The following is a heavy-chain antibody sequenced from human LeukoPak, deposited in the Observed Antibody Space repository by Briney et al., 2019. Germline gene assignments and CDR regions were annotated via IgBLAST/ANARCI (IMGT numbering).Heavy chain of an antibody. CDR3: ARDLGWLHYAD. CDR2: IGGSGGFIT. CDR1: GFTFSSHG. Sequence: GGSLRLSCAASGFTFSSHGMNWVRQAPGKGLEWVSGIGGSGGFITYYADSVKGRFTVSRDNSKNTLYLQMNSLRADDTAIYYCARDLGWLHYADWGQGTLVTVSS. J-gene: IGHJ4*02. V-gene: IGHV3-23*01. D-gene: IGHD5-12*01.